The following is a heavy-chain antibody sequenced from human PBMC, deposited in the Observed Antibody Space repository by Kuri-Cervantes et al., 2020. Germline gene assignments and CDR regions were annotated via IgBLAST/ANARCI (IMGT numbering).Heavy chain of an antibody. CDR2: ISGSGGST. CDR1: GFTFSSYA. J-gene: IGHJ4*02. V-gene: IGHV3-23*01. D-gene: IGHD5-12*01. Sequence: LSLTCAASGFTFSSYAMSWVRQAPGKGLEWVSAISGSGGSTYYADSVKGRFTISRDNSKNTLYLQMNSLRAEDTAVYYCAKEVATIFGSFDYWGQGTLVTVSS. CDR3: AKEVATIFGSFDY.